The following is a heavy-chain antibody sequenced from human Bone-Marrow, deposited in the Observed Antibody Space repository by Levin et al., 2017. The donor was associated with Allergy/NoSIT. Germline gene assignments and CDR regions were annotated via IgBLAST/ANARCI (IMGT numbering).Heavy chain of an antibody. CDR2: IKEDGSET. J-gene: IGHJ5*02. V-gene: IGHV3-7*01. Sequence: HGESLKISCAASGFTFSSFWMSWVRQAPGKGLEWVANIKEDGSETNYVDSVRGRFIISRDNAKNSLYLQMNSLRVEDTAVYYCVRGGQRFDPWGQGTLVTVSS. D-gene: IGHD3-16*01. CDR1: GFTFSSFW. CDR3: VRGGQRFDP.